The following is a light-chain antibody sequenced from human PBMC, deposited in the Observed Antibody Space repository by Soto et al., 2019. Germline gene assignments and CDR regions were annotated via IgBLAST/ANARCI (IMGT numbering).Light chain of an antibody. J-gene: IGKJ5*01. Sequence: EIVLPQSPGPLSLSPGDRSTLSCMASQTVSNNYLAWCQQKPGQAPRVIMYGASRRATGIPDRFSGGGSGTDFTLTISRLEPEDFAVYFCQQDAGPPTTFGQGTRLEI. CDR2: GAS. CDR3: QQDAGPPTT. V-gene: IGKV3-20*01. CDR1: QTVSNNY.